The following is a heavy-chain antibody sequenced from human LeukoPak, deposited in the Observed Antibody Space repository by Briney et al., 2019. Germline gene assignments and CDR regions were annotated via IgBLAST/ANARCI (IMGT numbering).Heavy chain of an antibody. V-gene: IGHV4-4*02. CDR2: IYHSGST. CDR3: ASRTGNYDSDY. D-gene: IGHD4-11*01. Sequence: SETLSLTRAVSGGSISSSNWWSWVRQPPGKGLEWIGEIYHSGSTNYNPSLKSRVTISVDKSKNQFSLKLSSVTAADTAVYYCASRTGNYDSDYWGQGTLVTVSS. CDR1: GGSISSSNW. J-gene: IGHJ4*02.